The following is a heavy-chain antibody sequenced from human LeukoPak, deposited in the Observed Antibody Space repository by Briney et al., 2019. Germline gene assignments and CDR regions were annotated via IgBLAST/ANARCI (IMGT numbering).Heavy chain of an antibody. V-gene: IGHV4-61*02. D-gene: IGHD6-13*01. J-gene: IGHJ4*02. Sequence: SETLSLTCTVSGGSISSGSYYWSWIRQPAGKGLEWIGRIYTSGSTNYNPSLKSRVTISVDTSKNQFSLKLSSVTAADTAVYYCARHRPGIAAAATFDYWGQGTLVTVSS. CDR1: GGSISSGSYY. CDR2: IYTSGST. CDR3: ARHRPGIAAAATFDY.